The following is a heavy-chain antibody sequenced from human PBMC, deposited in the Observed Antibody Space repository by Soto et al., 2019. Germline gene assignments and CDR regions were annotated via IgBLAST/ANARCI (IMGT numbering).Heavy chain of an antibody. CDR3: VKNSGWFNT. CDR2: IDGSGGIT. Sequence: GGSLRLSCAASGFTFGTTDMSWVRQAPGEGLEWVSTIDGSGGITYYVDSVKGRFTISRDNSRNTVYLQMNSLRGDDTALYYCVKNSGWFNTWGQGALVTVSS. CDR1: GFTFGTTD. V-gene: IGHV3-23*01. D-gene: IGHD3-10*01. J-gene: IGHJ5*02.